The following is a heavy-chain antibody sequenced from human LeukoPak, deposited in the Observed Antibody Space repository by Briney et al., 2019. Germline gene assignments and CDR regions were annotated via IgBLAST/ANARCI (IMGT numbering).Heavy chain of an antibody. CDR3: ARGLWAAAGTAPD. CDR1: GGSFSDYY. V-gene: IGHV4-34*01. CDR2: INHSGST. D-gene: IGHD6-13*01. J-gene: IGHJ4*02. Sequence: SETLSLTCAVYGGSFSDYYWSWIRQPPGKGLEWIGEINHSGSTNYNPSLKSRVTISVDTSKNQFSLNLTSVTAADTAVYHCARGLWAAAGTAPDWGQGTLVTVSS.